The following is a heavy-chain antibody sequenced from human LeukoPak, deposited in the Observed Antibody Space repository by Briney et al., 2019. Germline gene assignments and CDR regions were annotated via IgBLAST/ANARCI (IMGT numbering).Heavy chain of an antibody. CDR3: ARVRRGYSGYAFDY. Sequence: GGSLRLSCAASGFTFSSYSMNWVRQAPGKGLEWVSSISSSSSYIYYADSVKGRFTISRDNAKNSLYLQTNSLRAEDTAVYYCARVRRGYSGYAFDYWGQGTLVTVSS. J-gene: IGHJ4*02. D-gene: IGHD5-12*01. V-gene: IGHV3-21*01. CDR1: GFTFSSYS. CDR2: ISSSSSYI.